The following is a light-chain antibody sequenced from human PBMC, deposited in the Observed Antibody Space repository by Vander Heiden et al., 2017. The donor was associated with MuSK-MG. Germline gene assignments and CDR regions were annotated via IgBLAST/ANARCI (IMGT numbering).Light chain of an antibody. CDR3: QQDNSYPLT. CDR1: QSISSW. V-gene: IGKV1-5*01. J-gene: IGKJ4*01. CDR2: DAS. Sequence: DIQMPQSPSTLSASVGDRVTISCRVSQSISSWLAWYQQKPGKAPKLLIYDASSLESGVPSRFSGSGSGTEFTLTISSLQPDDFATYYCQQDNSYPLTFGGGTKVEIK.